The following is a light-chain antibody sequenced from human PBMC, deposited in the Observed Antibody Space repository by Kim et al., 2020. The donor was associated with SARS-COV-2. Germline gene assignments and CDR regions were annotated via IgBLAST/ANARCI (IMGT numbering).Light chain of an antibody. V-gene: IGLV1-44*01. CDR2: SNN. CDR3: AAWDDSLNGLV. J-gene: IGLJ1*01. Sequence: ELTQPPSASGTPGQRVTISCSGSSSNIGSNTVNWYQQPPGTAPKLLIYSNNQRPSGVPDRFSGSKSGTSASLAISGLQSEDEADYYCAAWDDSLNGLVFGTGTKVTVL. CDR1: SSNIGSNT.